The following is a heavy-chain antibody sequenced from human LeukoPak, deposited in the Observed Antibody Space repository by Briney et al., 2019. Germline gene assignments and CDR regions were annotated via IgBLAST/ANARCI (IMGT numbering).Heavy chain of an antibody. D-gene: IGHD2-2*01. CDR3: ARDSPSSTSWGY. J-gene: IGHJ4*02. CDR1: GFMLSNYW. CDR2: IKEDGSDK. V-gene: IGHV3-7*01. Sequence: GGSLRLSCAASGFMLSNYWMSWVRQAPGKGLEWVANIKEDGSDKNFVDSVRGRFTISRDNAKNSLYLQMNSLRAEDTAMYYCARDSPSSTSWGYWGQGTLVTVSS.